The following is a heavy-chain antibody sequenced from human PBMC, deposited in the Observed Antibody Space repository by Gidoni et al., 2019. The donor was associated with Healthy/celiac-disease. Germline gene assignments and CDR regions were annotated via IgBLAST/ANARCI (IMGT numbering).Heavy chain of an antibody. CDR2: IYNSGST. D-gene: IGHD3-10*01. V-gene: IGHV4-4*02. J-gene: IGHJ3*02. CDR3: ASPITMVRGVIIQDAFDI. CDR1: GGSSSRSNC. Sequence: HVQLQESGPGLVQPSGTLSLTCTVSGGSSSRSNCWSWVRQPTGKRLEWIGEIYNSGSTNYNPSLKSRVTISVDKSKNQFSLKLSPVTAADTAVYYCASPITMVRGVIIQDAFDIWGQGTMVTVSS.